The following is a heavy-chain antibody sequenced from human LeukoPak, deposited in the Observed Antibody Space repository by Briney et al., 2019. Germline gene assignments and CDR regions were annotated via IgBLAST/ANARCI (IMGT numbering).Heavy chain of an antibody. J-gene: IGHJ6*04. CDR3: AELGITMIGGV. D-gene: IGHD3-10*02. Sequence: GGSLRLSCAASGFTFSSYAMTWVRQAPGKGLEWVSYISSSGSTIYYADSVKGRFTISRDNAKNSLYLQMNSLRAEDTAVYYCAELGITMIGGVWGKGTTVTISS. CDR1: GFTFSSYA. CDR2: ISSSGSTI. V-gene: IGHV3-48*03.